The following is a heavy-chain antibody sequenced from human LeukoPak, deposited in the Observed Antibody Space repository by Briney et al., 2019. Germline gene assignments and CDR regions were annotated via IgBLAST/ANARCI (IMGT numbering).Heavy chain of an antibody. CDR2: IYYSGST. D-gene: IGHD3-22*01. V-gene: IGHV4-39*07. J-gene: IGHJ5*02. Sequence: PSETLSLTCTVSGGSISSSSYYWGWIRQPPGKGLEWIGSIYYSGSTYYNPSLKGRVTISVDTSKNQFSLKLSSVTAADTAVYYCARGPWVPYYYDSSGYSPETWGQGTLVTVSS. CDR3: ARGPWVPYYYDSSGYSPET. CDR1: GGSISSSSYY.